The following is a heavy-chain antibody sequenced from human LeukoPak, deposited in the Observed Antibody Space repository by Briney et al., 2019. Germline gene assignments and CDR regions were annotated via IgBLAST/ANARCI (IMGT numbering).Heavy chain of an antibody. Sequence: SETLSLTCTVSGGSISSSSYYWGWIRQPPGKGLEWIGSIYYSGSTNYNPSLKSRVTISVDTSKNQFSLKLSSVTAADTAVYYCARDSRGYSYGYRVFYFDYWGQGTLVTVSS. V-gene: IGHV4-39*07. CDR3: ARDSRGYSYGYRVFYFDY. D-gene: IGHD5-18*01. CDR1: GGSISSSSYY. J-gene: IGHJ4*02. CDR2: IYYSGST.